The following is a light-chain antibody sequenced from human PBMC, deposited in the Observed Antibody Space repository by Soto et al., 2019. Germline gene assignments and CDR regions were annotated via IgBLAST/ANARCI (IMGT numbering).Light chain of an antibody. CDR2: HHT. CDR3: AAWDDTLNGVL. J-gene: IGLJ2*01. Sequence: SVLTQPPSASGTPGQRVTISCSGSSSNIGRNAVNWYQQLPGAAPNLLIYHHTQRPSGVPGRFSGSTSGTSASLAISGLQSEDEADYYCAAWDDTLNGVLFGGGTKLTVL. V-gene: IGLV1-44*01. CDR1: SSNIGRNA.